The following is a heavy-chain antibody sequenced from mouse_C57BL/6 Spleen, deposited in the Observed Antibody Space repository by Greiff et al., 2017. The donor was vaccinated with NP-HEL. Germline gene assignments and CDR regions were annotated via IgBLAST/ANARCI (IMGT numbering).Heavy chain of an antibody. V-gene: IGHV1-50*01. CDR2: IDPSDSHT. Sequence: QQSCKASGYTFTSYWMQWVKQRPGQGLEWIGEIDPSDSHTNYNQKFKGKATLTVDTSSSTAYMQLSSLTSEDSAVYYCARWHYSNYGPFDYWGQGTTLTVSS. J-gene: IGHJ2*01. CDR3: ARWHYSNYGPFDY. CDR1: GYTFTSYW. D-gene: IGHD2-5*01.